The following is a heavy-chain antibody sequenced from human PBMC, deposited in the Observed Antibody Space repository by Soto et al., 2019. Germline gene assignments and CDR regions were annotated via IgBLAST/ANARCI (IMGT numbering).Heavy chain of an antibody. J-gene: IGHJ3*02. D-gene: IGHD3-10*01. V-gene: IGHV3-33*01. CDR2: IWYDGSNK. CDR3: ARAGSGDRHAFDI. Sequence: QVQLVESGGGVVQSGRSLRLSCAASGFSFSSYGMHWVRQAPGKGLEWVAVIWYDGSNKYYADSVKGRFTISRDNSKNTLYLLMNSLRAEDTAVYYCARAGSGDRHAFDIWGQGTMVTVSS. CDR1: GFSFSSYG.